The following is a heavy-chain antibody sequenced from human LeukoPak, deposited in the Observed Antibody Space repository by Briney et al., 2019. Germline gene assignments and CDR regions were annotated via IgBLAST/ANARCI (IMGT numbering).Heavy chain of an antibody. CDR2: INPNSGGT. Sequence: ASVKVSCKASGYTFTGYYTHWVRQAPGQGLEWMGWINPNSGGTNYAQKFQGRVTMTRDTSISTAYMELSRLRSDDTAVYYCASLGGSWWGAFDYWGQETLVTVSS. J-gene: IGHJ4*02. V-gene: IGHV1-2*02. CDR1: GYTFTGYY. CDR3: ASLGGSWWGAFDY. D-gene: IGHD6-13*01.